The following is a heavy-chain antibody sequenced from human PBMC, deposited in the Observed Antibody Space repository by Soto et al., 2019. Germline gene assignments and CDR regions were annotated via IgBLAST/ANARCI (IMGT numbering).Heavy chain of an antibody. CDR2: IIPIFGTA. J-gene: IGHJ6*02. V-gene: IGHV1-69*06. D-gene: IGHD6-6*01. CDR1: GGTFSSYA. CDR3: ARDSTYSSSSNYYYGMDV. Sequence: GASVKVSCKASGGTFSSYAISWVRQAPGQGLEWMGGIIPIFGTANYAQKFQGRVTITADKSTSTAYMGLSSLRSEDTAVYYCARDSTYSSSSNYYYGMDVWGQGTTVTVSS.